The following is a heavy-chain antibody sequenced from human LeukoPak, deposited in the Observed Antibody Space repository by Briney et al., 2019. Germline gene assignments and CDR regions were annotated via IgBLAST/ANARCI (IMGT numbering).Heavy chain of an antibody. D-gene: IGHD7-27*01. Sequence: GGSLRLSCAASGFTFANYAMTWVRQAPGKGLEWVSTINPSGESINFADSVRGRFTVSRDNSKNTLSLQMDSLRGEDTAVYYCAKGWPNWPMNWGQGSLVTVSS. CDR1: GFTFANYA. J-gene: IGHJ4*02. V-gene: IGHV3-23*01. CDR3: AKGWPNWPMN. CDR2: INPSGESI.